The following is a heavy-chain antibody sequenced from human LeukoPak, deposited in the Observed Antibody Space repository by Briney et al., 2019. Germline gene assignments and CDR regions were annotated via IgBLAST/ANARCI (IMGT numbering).Heavy chain of an antibody. CDR3: ASGKRYFDWLYQR. D-gene: IGHD3-9*01. CDR1: GFTFSSYS. Sequence: GGSLRLSCAASGFTFSSYSMNWVRQAPGKGLEWVSSISSSSSYIYYADSVKGRFTISRDNAKNSLYLQMNSLRAEDTAVYYCASGKRYFDWLYQRRGQGTLVTVSS. J-gene: IGHJ4*02. V-gene: IGHV3-21*01. CDR2: ISSSSSYI.